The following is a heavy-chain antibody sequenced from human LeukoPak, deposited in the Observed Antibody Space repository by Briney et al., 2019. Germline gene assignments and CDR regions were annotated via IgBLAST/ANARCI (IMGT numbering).Heavy chain of an antibody. CDR2: ISGSGGST. Sequence: SGGSLRLSCAASGFTFSSYAMSWFRQAPGKGLEWVSAISGSGGSTYYADSVKGRFTISRDNSKNTLYLQMNSLRAEDTAVYYCAKDMGERAAAADIDYWGQGTLVTVSS. D-gene: IGHD6-13*01. V-gene: IGHV3-23*01. CDR3: AKDMGERAAAADIDY. J-gene: IGHJ4*02. CDR1: GFTFSSYA.